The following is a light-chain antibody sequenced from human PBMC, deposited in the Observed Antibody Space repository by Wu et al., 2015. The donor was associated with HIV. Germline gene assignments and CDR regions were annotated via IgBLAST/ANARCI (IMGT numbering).Light chain of an antibody. CDR2: GTS. J-gene: IGKJ1*01. CDR1: QRVSTNF. CDR3: QQYGDSPAWT. Sequence: EIVLTQSPGTLSLSPGQRATLSCRASQRVSTNFLAWYQHKPAQAPRLLIYGTSTRATGIPDRFSGSGSGTDFTLTITRLEPEDSAVYYCQQYGDSPAWT. V-gene: IGKV3-20*01.